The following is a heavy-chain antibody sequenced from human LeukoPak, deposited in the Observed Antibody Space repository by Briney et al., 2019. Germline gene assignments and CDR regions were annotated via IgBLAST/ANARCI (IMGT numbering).Heavy chain of an antibody. D-gene: IGHD1-26*01. CDR1: GFTFSNYG. CDR3: AKKTIVGATVEAFDI. CDR2: IRYDGFNK. J-gene: IGHJ3*02. V-gene: IGHV3-30*02. Sequence: GGSLRLSCAASGFTFSNYGMHWVRQAPGKGLEWVASIRYDGFNKYYADSLKGRFTISRDNSKNTLYLQMNSLRAEDTAVYYCAKKTIVGATVEAFDIWGQGTMVIVSS.